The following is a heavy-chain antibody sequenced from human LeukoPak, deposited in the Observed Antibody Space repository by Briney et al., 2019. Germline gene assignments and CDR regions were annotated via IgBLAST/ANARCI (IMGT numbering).Heavy chain of an antibody. CDR3: AREGFCSGGSCYSGNAFDI. Sequence: GGSLRLSCAASGFTFSIYSMNWVRQAPGKGLEWVSSISSSSSYIYYADSVKGRFTISRDNAKNSLYLQMKSLRAEDTAVYYCAREGFCSGGSCYSGNAFDIWGQGTMVTVSS. V-gene: IGHV3-21*01. D-gene: IGHD2-15*01. J-gene: IGHJ3*02. CDR2: ISSSSSYI. CDR1: GFTFSIYS.